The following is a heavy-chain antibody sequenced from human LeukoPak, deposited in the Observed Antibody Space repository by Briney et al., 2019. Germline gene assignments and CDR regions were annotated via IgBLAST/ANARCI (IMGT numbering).Heavy chain of an antibody. CDR1: GFTFNTYW. CDR2: IKQDGSEK. CDR3: ARDSAGNDY. Sequence: GGSLRVSCAASGFTFNTYWMSWVRQARGKGLEWVANIKQDGSEKYYVDSVKGRFTISRDNAKNSLYLQMSSLRAEDTAMYYCARDSAGNDYWGQGTLVTVSS. V-gene: IGHV3-7*01. J-gene: IGHJ4*02. D-gene: IGHD6-13*01.